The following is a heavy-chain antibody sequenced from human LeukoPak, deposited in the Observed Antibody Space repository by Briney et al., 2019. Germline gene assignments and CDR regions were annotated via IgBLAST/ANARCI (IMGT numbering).Heavy chain of an antibody. Sequence: GGSLRLSCAASGFTFSTYGMHWVRQAPGKGLEWVAFIRYDGSNKYYADSVKGRFTISRDNSKSTLYLQMNSLRAEDTAVYYCAKDSKWFGELLASLDYWGQGTLVTVSS. CDR2: IRYDGSNK. D-gene: IGHD3-10*01. V-gene: IGHV3-30*02. J-gene: IGHJ4*02. CDR1: GFTFSTYG. CDR3: AKDSKWFGELLASLDY.